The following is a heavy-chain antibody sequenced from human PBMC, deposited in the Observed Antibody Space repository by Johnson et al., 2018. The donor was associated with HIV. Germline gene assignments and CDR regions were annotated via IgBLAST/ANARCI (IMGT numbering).Heavy chain of an antibody. J-gene: IGHJ3*02. CDR2: IWYDGSNK. CDR3: ASSIRNDAFDI. Sequence: QVQLLESGGGVVQPGRSLRLSCAASGFTFSSYGMHWVRQAPGKGLEWVAVIWYDGSNKYYVDSVKGRFNISRDNAKNSLYLQMNSLRAEDTAVYYCASSIRNDAFDIWGQGTMVTVSS. CDR1: GFTFSSYG. V-gene: IGHV3-33*03.